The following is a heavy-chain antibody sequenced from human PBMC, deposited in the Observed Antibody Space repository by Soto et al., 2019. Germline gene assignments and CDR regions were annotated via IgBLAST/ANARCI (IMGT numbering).Heavy chain of an antibody. CDR3: ARGYCSGGSCYSRADWFDP. Sequence: GASVKVSCKASGYTFTSYGISWVRQAPGQGLEWMGWISAYNGNTNYAQKLQGRVTMTTDTSTSTAYMELRSLRSDDTAVYYCARGYCSGGSCYSRADWFDPWGQGTLVTVSS. CDR2: ISAYNGNT. J-gene: IGHJ5*02. D-gene: IGHD2-15*01. V-gene: IGHV1-18*01. CDR1: GYTFTSYG.